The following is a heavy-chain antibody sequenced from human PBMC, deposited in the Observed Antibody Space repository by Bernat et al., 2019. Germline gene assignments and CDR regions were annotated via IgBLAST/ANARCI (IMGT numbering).Heavy chain of an antibody. CDR3: ARDRMITFGGVIVIPVH. CDR2: IWYDGSNK. CDR1: GFTFSSYG. J-gene: IGHJ4*02. D-gene: IGHD3-16*02. V-gene: IGHV3-33*01. Sequence: QVQLVESGGGVVQPGRSLRLSCAASGFTFSSYGMHWDRQAPGKGLEWVAVIWYDGSNKYYADSVKGRFTISRDNSKNTLYLQMNSLRAEDTAVYYCARDRMITFGGVIVIPVHRGQGTLVTVSS.